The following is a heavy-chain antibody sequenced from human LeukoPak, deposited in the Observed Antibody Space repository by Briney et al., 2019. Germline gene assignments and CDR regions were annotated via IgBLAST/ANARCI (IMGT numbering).Heavy chain of an antibody. V-gene: IGHV3-33*01. Sequence: GALRLSCAASGFTFSSYGMHWVRQAPGKGLEWVAVIWYDGSNKYYADFVKGRFTISRDNSKNTLYLQMNSLRAEDTAVYYCARAIAARPEPDYWGQGTLVTVSS. D-gene: IGHD6-6*01. J-gene: IGHJ4*02. CDR2: IWYDGSNK. CDR1: GFTFSSYG. CDR3: ARAIAARPEPDY.